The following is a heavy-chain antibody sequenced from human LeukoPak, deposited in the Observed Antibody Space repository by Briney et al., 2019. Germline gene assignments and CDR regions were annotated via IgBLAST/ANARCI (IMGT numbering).Heavy chain of an antibody. D-gene: IGHD3-10*01. V-gene: IGHV4-34*01. J-gene: IGHJ5*02. CDR1: GGSFSGYY. Sequence: SETLSLTCAVYGGSFSGYYWSWIRQPPGKGLEWIVEINHSGSTNYNPSLKSPVTISVDTSKNQFSLKLSSVTAADTAVYYCARGPYGSGTLRSRNWFDPWGQGTLVTVSS. CDR3: ARGPYGSGTLRSRNWFDP. CDR2: INHSGST.